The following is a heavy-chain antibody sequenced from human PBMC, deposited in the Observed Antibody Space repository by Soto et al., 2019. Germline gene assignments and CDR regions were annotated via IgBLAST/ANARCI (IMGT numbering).Heavy chain of an antibody. CDR2: IYYSGST. J-gene: IGHJ4*02. CDR1: GGSISSGGYY. Sequence: SETLSLTCTVSGGSISSGGYYWSWIRQHPGKGLEWIGYIYYSGSTYYNPSLKSRVTISVDTSKNQFSLKLSSVTAADTAVYYCARELDDSSGSPVGYFDYWGQGTLVTVSS. D-gene: IGHD3-22*01. CDR3: ARELDDSSGSPVGYFDY. V-gene: IGHV4-31*03.